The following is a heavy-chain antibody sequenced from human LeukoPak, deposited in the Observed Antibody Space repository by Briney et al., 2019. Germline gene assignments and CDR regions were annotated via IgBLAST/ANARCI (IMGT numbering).Heavy chain of an antibody. J-gene: IGHJ4*02. CDR3: VKDSAGNY. D-gene: IGHD2-15*01. Sequence: GGSLRLSCAASGFTFSSYAMHWVRQAPGKGLEWVAVISYDGSNKYYADSVKGRFTISRDNSKNTLYLQMNSLRAEDTAVYYCVKDSAGNYWGQGTLVTVSS. CDR2: ISYDGSNK. V-gene: IGHV3-30-3*01. CDR1: GFTFSSYA.